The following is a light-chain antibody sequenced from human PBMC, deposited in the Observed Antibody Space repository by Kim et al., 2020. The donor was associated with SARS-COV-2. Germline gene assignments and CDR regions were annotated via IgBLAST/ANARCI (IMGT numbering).Light chain of an antibody. CDR3: QQYYSTPS. J-gene: IGKJ3*01. CDR1: QSVLYSSTNKNY. CDR2: WAS. Sequence: RATINCKSSQSVLYSSTNKNYLAWYQQKPGQPPKLLIYWASTRESGVPDRFSGSGSGTDFTLTISSLQAEDVAVYYCQQYYSTPSFGPGTKVDIK. V-gene: IGKV4-1*01.